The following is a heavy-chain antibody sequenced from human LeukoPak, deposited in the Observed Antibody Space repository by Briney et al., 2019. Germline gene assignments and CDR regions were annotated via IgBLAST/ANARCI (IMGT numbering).Heavy chain of an antibody. D-gene: IGHD2-15*01. Sequence: PGGSLRHSCAASGFTFSSYWMHWVRQAPGKGLVWVSRLNNDGSSTNYADSVKGRFTISRDNAKNTLYLQMNSLRAEDTAVYYCARIAWDAFDIWGQGTMVTVSS. CDR3: ARIAWDAFDI. CDR1: GFTFSSYW. V-gene: IGHV3-74*01. J-gene: IGHJ3*02. CDR2: LNNDGSST.